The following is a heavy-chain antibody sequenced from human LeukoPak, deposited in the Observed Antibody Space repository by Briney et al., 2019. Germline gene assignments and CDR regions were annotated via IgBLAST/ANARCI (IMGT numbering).Heavy chain of an antibody. J-gene: IGHJ4*02. CDR1: GGSISSYY. D-gene: IGHD6-13*01. CDR2: ICYSGST. CDR3: ARERVYSSSSYYFDY. Sequence: PSETLSLTCTVSGGSISSYYWSWIRQPPGKGLEWIGYICYSGSTNYNPSLKSRVTISVDTSKNQFSLKLSSVTAADTAVYYCARERVYSSSSYYFDYWGQGTLVTVSS. V-gene: IGHV4-59*01.